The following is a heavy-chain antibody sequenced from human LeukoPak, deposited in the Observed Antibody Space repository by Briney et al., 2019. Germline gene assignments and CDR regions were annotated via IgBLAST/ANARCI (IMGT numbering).Heavy chain of an antibody. D-gene: IGHD1-26*01. CDR1: GFTFSSYS. J-gene: IGHJ4*02. Sequence: SGGSLRLSCAASGFTFSSYSMNWVRQAPGKGLEWVSSISSSSSYIYYADSVKGRFTISRDNAKNTLFLQMDSLRVEDTAVYYCGRDLIVGATPGDYWGQGTLVTVSS. CDR3: GRDLIVGATPGDY. CDR2: ISSSSSYI. V-gene: IGHV3-21*06.